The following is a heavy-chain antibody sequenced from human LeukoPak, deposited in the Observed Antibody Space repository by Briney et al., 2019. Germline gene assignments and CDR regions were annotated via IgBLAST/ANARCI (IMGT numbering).Heavy chain of an antibody. Sequence: ASVKVSCKASANTFTGYYMYWVRQAPGQGLEWMGWINPNSGDTNYAQKFQGRVTITADKSTSTAYMELSSLRSEDTAVYYCARRLLDAFDIWGQGTMVTVSS. V-gene: IGHV1-2*02. CDR1: ANTFTGYY. D-gene: IGHD3-10*01. CDR2: INPNSGDT. CDR3: ARRLLDAFDI. J-gene: IGHJ3*02.